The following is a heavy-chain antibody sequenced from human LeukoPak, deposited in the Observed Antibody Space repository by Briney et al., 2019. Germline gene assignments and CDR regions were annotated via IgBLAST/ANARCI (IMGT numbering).Heavy chain of an antibody. J-gene: IGHJ4*02. CDR2: ISGSAGGT. V-gene: IGHV3-23*01. D-gene: IGHD3-10*01. Sequence: PGGSLRLSCVVSGITVSNYAINWVRQAPGKRLEWVSGISGSAGGTKYADSVKGRFTISRDNSLNTVYLQMNSLRAEDTAVYFCAKRGIVIRGILIIGFHKEAYYFDYWGQGILVTVSS. CDR1: GITVSNYA. CDR3: AKRGIVIRGILIIGFHKEAYYFDY.